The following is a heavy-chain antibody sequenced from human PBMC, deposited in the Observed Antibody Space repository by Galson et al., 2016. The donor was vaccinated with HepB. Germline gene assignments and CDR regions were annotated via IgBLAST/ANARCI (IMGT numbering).Heavy chain of an antibody. Sequence: SLRLSCAASGFTFSSYAMSWVRQAPGKGLEWVSAISGSGGSTYYAGFVKGRFTISRDNSKNTLYLQMNRLRAEDTAVYYCAKGAEQWLVPGYFDYWGQGTPVTVSS. CDR2: ISGSGGST. J-gene: IGHJ4*02. CDR1: GFTFSSYA. D-gene: IGHD6-19*01. V-gene: IGHV3-23*01. CDR3: AKGAEQWLVPGYFDY.